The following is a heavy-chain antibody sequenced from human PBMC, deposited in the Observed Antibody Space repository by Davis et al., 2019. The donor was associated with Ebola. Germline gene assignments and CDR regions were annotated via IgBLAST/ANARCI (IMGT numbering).Heavy chain of an antibody. CDR3: ARGSMGSSWYPGLDY. J-gene: IGHJ4*02. CDR1: GGSFSGYY. V-gene: IGHV4-34*01. D-gene: IGHD6-13*01. Sequence: MPSETLSPTCAVYGGSFSGYYWRWLRQPPGKGLEWIGEINHSGRTNYNPSLKSRVTISVDTSKNQFSLKLRSVTAADTAVYYCARGSMGSSWYPGLDYWGQGTLVTVSS. CDR2: INHSGRT.